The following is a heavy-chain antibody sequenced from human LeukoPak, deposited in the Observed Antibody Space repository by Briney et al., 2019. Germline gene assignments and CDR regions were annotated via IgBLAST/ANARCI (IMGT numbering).Heavy chain of an antibody. CDR2: ISGSGGST. J-gene: IGHJ4*02. CDR1: GFTFSSYA. Sequence: GGSLRLSCAASGFTFSSYAMSWVRQAPGKGLEWVSAISGSGGSTYYADSVKGRFTISRDNSKNTLYLQMNSLRAEDTTVYYCAKSSSYGYSSAYWGQGTLVTVSS. CDR3: AKSSSYGYSSAY. D-gene: IGHD5-18*01. V-gene: IGHV3-23*01.